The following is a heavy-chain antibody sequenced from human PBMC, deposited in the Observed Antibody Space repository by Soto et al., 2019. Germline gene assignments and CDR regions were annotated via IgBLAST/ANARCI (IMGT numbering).Heavy chain of an antibody. J-gene: IGHJ5*02. V-gene: IGHV4-31*03. CDR2: IYYSGST. CDR3: ARVDSSSSEFDP. Sequence: SETLSLTCTVSGGSISSGGYYWSWIRQHPGKGLEWIGYIYYSGSTYYNPSLKSRVTISVDTSKNQFSLKLSSVTAADTAVYYCARVDSSSSEFDPWGQGTLVTVSS. CDR1: GGSISSGGYY. D-gene: IGHD6-6*01.